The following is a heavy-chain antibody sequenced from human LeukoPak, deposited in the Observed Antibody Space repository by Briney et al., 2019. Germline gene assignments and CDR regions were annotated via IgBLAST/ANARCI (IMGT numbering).Heavy chain of an antibody. D-gene: IGHD3-3*01. Sequence: GGSLRLSCAASGFTFSSYAMSWVRQATGKGLEWVSAISGSGGSTYYADSVKGRFTISRDNSTNTLYLQMNSLRAEDTAVYYCAKDSSIHLNYDFWSGYSRFDYWGQGTLVTVSS. V-gene: IGHV3-23*01. J-gene: IGHJ4*02. CDR1: GFTFSSYA. CDR2: ISGSGGST. CDR3: AKDSSIHLNYDFWSGYSRFDY.